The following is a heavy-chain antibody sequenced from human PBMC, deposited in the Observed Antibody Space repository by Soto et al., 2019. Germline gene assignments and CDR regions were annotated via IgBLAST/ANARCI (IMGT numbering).Heavy chain of an antibody. CDR1: GFPFSSYW. CDR2: INRDGSER. Sequence: EVQLVESGGGLVQPGGSLRLSCAASGFPFSSYWMSWVRQAPGKGLQWVANINRDGSERYYVDSLKGRFTISRDNAENSRYLQMNSLRDEDTAVYYCTRAPDSSGSYDYFDYWGQGTLVTVSS. CDR3: TRAPDSSGSYDYFDY. V-gene: IGHV3-7*03. J-gene: IGHJ4*02. D-gene: IGHD3-22*01.